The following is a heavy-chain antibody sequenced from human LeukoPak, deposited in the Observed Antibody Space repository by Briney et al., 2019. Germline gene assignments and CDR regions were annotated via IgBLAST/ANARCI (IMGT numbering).Heavy chain of an antibody. D-gene: IGHD3-10*01. CDR1: GFTVSTDH. CDR2: SYSEEWVAISYSGGTS. Sequence: GGSLRLSCAASGFTVSTDHMSWVRQAPGKGLEWVAISYSEEWVAISYSGGTSQYAESVKGRFTISRDNAKNSLYLQMNSVRAEDTALYYCAREGSGSPHYGMDVWGQGTTVTVSS. V-gene: IGHV3-53*01. J-gene: IGHJ6*02. CDR3: AREGSGSPHYGMDV.